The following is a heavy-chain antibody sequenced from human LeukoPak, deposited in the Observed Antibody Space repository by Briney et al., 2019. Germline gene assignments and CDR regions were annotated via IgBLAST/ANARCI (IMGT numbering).Heavy chain of an antibody. D-gene: IGHD3-22*01. J-gene: IGHJ4*02. CDR3: TSYYYDSSGYREFDY. CDR1: GFTFSNAW. V-gene: IGHV3-15*01. Sequence: GGSLRLSCAVSGFTFSNAWMSWVRQAPGKGLEWVGRIKSKTDGGTTDYAAPVKGRFTISRDDSKNTLYLQMNSLKTEDTAVYYCTSYYYDSSGYREFDYWGQGTLVTVSS. CDR2: IKSKTDGGTT.